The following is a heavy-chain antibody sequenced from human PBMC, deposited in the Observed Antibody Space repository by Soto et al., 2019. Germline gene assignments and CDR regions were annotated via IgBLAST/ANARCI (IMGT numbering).Heavy chain of an antibody. CDR2: ISSSGSTI. CDR3: AVDIVATMTHDY. V-gene: IGHV3-11*01. Sequence: SGGAPRLSCAASGFTFSDYYMSWIRPAPGKGLEWVSYISSSGSTIYYADSVKGRFTISRDNAKNSLYLQMNSLRAEDTAVYYCAVDIVATMTHDYWGQGTLVTVSS. D-gene: IGHD5-12*01. CDR1: GFTFSDYY. J-gene: IGHJ4*02.